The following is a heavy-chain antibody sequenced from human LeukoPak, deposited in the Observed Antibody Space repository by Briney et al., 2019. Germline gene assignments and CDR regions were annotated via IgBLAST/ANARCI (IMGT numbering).Heavy chain of an antibody. CDR2: IRQDGSDK. CDR3: AREGGGHSGYDPDY. Sequence: GGSLRLSCAASGFTFSSYWMSWVRQAPGKGLEWVANIRQDGSDKYYVDSVKGRFTISRDNAKNLMSLQMNSLRAEDTPVYYCAREGGGHSGYDPDYWGQGTLVTVSS. CDR1: GFTFSSYW. D-gene: IGHD5-12*01. J-gene: IGHJ4*02. V-gene: IGHV3-7*01.